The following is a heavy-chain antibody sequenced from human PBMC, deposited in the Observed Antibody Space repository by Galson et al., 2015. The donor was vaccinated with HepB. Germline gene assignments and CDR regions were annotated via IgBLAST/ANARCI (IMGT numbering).Heavy chain of an antibody. CDR1: GFTFSDNC. CDR2: ICISNSII. J-gene: IGHJ5*02. CDR3: ARAALGWFDP. V-gene: IGHV3-11*01. D-gene: IGHD6-25*01. Sequence: LRLSCAASGFTFSDNCMSWIRQAPGKGLEWVSYICISNSIIYYADSVKGRLTISRDNVKNSLYLQMNILRAEDTAVYYCARAALGWFDPWGQGTLVTVSS.